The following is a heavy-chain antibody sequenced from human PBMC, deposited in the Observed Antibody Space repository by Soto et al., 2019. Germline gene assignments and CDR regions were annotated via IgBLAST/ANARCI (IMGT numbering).Heavy chain of an antibody. Sequence: HPGGSLRLSCAASGVTFSTYAMHWVRQAPGKGLEWVAVVSYDGRNKYYADSVKGRVTISRDNSKNTLSLLMNSLRAEDTAVYYCARDRVDYTYYYYYGMDVWGQGTTVTVSS. CDR3: ARDRVDYTYYYYYGMDV. D-gene: IGHD4-4*01. V-gene: IGHV3-30*04. CDR1: GVTFSTYA. J-gene: IGHJ6*02. CDR2: VSYDGRNK.